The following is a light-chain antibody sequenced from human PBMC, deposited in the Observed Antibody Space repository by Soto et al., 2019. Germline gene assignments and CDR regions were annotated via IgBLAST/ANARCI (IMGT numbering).Light chain of an antibody. CDR2: EVS. J-gene: IGLJ1*01. CDR1: SSDVGGYNH. V-gene: IGLV2-14*01. Sequence: QSVLTQPASVSGSPGQSITISCTGTSSDVGGYNHVSWYQHHPGKAPKLIIFEVSNRPSGVSNRFSGSKSGNTASLTISGLQAEDEGDYYCLSHTSSNTRVFGTVTKLTVL. CDR3: LSHTSSNTRV.